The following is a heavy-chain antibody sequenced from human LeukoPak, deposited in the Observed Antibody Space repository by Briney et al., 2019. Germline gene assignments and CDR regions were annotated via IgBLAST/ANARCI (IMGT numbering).Heavy chain of an antibody. D-gene: IGHD6-13*01. CDR3: ARDDSSRPLDY. J-gene: IGHJ4*02. V-gene: IGHV3-7*01. CDR1: GFTFSSYW. CDR2: IKQDGSEK. Sequence: GGSLRLSCAASGFTFSSYWMSWVRQAPGKGLEWVAKIKQDGSEKYYGDSVKGRFTISRDNAKNSLYLQMNSLRAEDTAVYYCARDDSSRPLDYWGQGTLVTVSS.